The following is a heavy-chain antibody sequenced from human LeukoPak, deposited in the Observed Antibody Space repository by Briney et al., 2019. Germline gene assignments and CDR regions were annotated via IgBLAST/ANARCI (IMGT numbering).Heavy chain of an antibody. J-gene: IGHJ4*02. CDR1: GYTLTELS. CDR2: FDPEDGET. Sequence: ASVKVSCKVSGYTLTELSMHWVRQAPGKGLEWMGGFDPEDGETIYAQKFQGRVTMTEDTSTDTAYMELSSLRSEDTAVYYCATVGKWELLPKFDYWGQGTLVTVSS. V-gene: IGHV1-24*01. CDR3: ATVGKWELLPKFDY. D-gene: IGHD1-26*01.